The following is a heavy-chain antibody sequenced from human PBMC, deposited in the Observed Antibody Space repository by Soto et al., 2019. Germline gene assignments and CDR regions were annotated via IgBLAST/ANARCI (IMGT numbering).Heavy chain of an antibody. CDR3: ARDSGRDGYTTYYYGMDV. V-gene: IGHV3-23*01. CDR2: ISGSGGST. J-gene: IGHJ6*02. Sequence: AISGSGGSTYYADSVKGRFTISRDNSKNTLYLQMNSLRAEDTAVYYCARDSGRDGYTTYYYGMDVWGQGTTVTVSS. D-gene: IGHD1-26*01.